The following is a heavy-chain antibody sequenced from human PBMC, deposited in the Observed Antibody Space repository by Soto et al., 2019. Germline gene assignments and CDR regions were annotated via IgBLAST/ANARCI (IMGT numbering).Heavy chain of an antibody. J-gene: IGHJ3*02. Sequence: ASVKVSCKASGYTFTGYYMHWVRQAPGQGLEWMGWINPNSGGTNYAQKFQGRVTMTRDTSISTAYMELSRLRSDDTAVYYCARATYYYDSTGYYPPLPNAFDIWGLGTMVTVSS. V-gene: IGHV1-2*02. CDR3: ARATYYYDSTGYYPPLPNAFDI. CDR2: INPNSGGT. CDR1: GYTFTGYY. D-gene: IGHD3-22*01.